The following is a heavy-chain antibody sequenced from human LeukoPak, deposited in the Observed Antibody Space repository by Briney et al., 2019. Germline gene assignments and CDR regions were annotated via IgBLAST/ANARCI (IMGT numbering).Heavy chain of an antibody. Sequence: PGGSLRLSCAVSRFTFSNYAMGWVRQAPGKGLEWVSTISGNGRKTYYADSVKGRFTMSRDNSKNTLYLQMSGLRAEDTAIYYCAKLPSDHIYSAMDVWGQGTTVTVSS. CDR1: RFTFSNYA. CDR3: AKLPSDHIYSAMDV. J-gene: IGHJ6*02. D-gene: IGHD2-21*01. V-gene: IGHV3-23*01. CDR2: ISGNGRKT.